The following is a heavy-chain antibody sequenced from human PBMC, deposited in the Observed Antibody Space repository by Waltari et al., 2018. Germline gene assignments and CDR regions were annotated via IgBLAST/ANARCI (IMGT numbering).Heavy chain of an antibody. CDR3: SRGRGGFRFGSFDI. D-gene: IGHD3-3*01. CDR1: TYTLDSFY. CDR2: LKPGGGSA. J-gene: IGHJ3*02. V-gene: IGHV1-46*02. Sequence: QVHLVQSGAEVKKTGASVRISCKASTYTLDSFYINWVRQAPGQGLEWMGILKPGGGSATYAQSLQGRVTMTRDKSTGTVYMELRSLRSDDTAMYYCSRGRGGFRFGSFDIWGQGTLVTVSS.